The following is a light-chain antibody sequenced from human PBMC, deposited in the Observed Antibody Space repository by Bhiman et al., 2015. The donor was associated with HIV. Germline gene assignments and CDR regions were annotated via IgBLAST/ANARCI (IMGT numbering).Light chain of an antibody. CDR2: VNI. V-gene: IGLV1-40*01. Sequence: QSVLTQPPSVSGAPGQRVTISCTGSSSNIGAGYDVHWYQQLPGTAPKLLIYVNINRPSGVPDRFSGSKSGNTASLTISGLQADDEADYFCCSYRGIYTSYVFGTGTKVTV. J-gene: IGLJ1*01. CDR3: CSYRGIYTSYV. CDR1: SSNIGAGYD.